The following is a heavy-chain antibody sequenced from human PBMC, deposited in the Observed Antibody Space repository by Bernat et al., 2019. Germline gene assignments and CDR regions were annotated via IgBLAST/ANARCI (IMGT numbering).Heavy chain of an antibody. CDR3: AMTSSTFNGPDY. CDR1: GYTFTGYY. D-gene: IGHD6-6*01. J-gene: IGHJ4*02. Sequence: QMQLVQSGAEVREPGAAVKVSCKASGYTFTGYYIHWVRQAPGQGLESMGWMNPNSGGTNLAQKFQGRVTMTRDTSIRTAYMELSRLRSGDQAVYYCAMTSSTFNGPDYWGQGTLVTVSS. CDR2: MNPNSGGT. V-gene: IGHV1-2*02.